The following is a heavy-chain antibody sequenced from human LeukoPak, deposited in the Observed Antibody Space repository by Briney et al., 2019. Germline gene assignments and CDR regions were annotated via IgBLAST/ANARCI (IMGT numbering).Heavy chain of an antibody. V-gene: IGHV3-66*01. CDR2: IYSGGST. D-gene: IGHD3-10*01. J-gene: IGHJ6*02. CDR3: AISNTRPDLLWFPWNV. Sequence: GGSLRLSCAASGFTVSSNYMSWVRQAPGKGLEWVSVIYSGGSTYYADSVKGRFTISRDNSKNTLYLQMNSLRVEDTAVYYCAISNTRPDLLWFPWNVWGQGTTVTVSS. CDR1: GFTVSSNY.